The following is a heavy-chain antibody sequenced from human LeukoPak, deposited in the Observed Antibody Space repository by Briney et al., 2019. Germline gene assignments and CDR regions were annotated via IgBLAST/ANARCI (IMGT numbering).Heavy chain of an antibody. CDR3: ARDRNHQDPTSPVNN. D-gene: IGHD1-14*01. CDR1: GGSISSSSYY. V-gene: IGHV4-39*07. Sequence: SETLSLTCTVSGGSISSSSYYWGRIRQPPGKGLEWIGSIYYSGSTYYNPSLKSRVTISVDTSKNQFSLKLSSVTAADTAVYYCARDRNHQDPTSPVNNWGQGTLVTVSS. CDR2: IYYSGST. J-gene: IGHJ4*02.